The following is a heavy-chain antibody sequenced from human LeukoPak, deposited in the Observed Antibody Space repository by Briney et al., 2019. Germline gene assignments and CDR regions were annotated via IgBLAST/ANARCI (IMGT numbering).Heavy chain of an antibody. J-gene: IGHJ1*01. CDR3: ARDLIAYCGVDCLGAEYFQH. CDR2: IGNSGNSII. D-gene: IGHD2-21*01. V-gene: IGHV3-11*04. Sequence: GGSLRLSCAASGFTFSDYYMSWIRQAPGKGLEWISYIGNSGNSIIYYADSVKGRFTVSRDNAKNSLYLQMNSLRAEDTAVYYCARDLIAYCGVDCLGAEYFQHWGQGTLVTVSS. CDR1: GFTFSDYY.